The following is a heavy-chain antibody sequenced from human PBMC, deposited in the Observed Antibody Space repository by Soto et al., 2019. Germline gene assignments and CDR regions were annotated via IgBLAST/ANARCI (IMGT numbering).Heavy chain of an antibody. CDR2: IYYSGST. Sequence: QLQLQESGPGLVKPSETLSLTCTVSGGSISSSSYYWGWIRQPPGKGLEWIGSIYYSGSTYYNPSLKSRVTISVDTSKNQFSLKLSSVTAADTAVYYCARLPAPWLQPAEDAFDIWGQGTMVTVSS. D-gene: IGHD5-12*01. CDR3: ARLPAPWLQPAEDAFDI. V-gene: IGHV4-39*01. J-gene: IGHJ3*02. CDR1: GGSISSSSYY.